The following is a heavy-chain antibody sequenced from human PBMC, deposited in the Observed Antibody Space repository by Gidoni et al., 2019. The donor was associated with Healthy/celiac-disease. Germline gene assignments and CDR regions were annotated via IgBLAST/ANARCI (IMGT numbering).Heavy chain of an antibody. CDR3: ARGGPILAKLGYFDY. J-gene: IGHJ4*02. D-gene: IGHD2-2*02. V-gene: IGHV4-59*01. CDR2: ISYSGST. CDR1: GGSISSYY. Sequence: QVQLQESGPGLVKPSETLSLTCTVSGGSISSYYWSWIRQPPGKGLEWIGYISYSGSTNYNPSLKSRVTISVDTSKNHFSLKLSSVIAADTAVYYCARGGPILAKLGYFDYWGQGTLVTVSS.